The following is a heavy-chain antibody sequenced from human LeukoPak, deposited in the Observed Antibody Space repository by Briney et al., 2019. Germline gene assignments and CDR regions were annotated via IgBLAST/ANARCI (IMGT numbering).Heavy chain of an antibody. CDR3: ARGPTTVTRAFDY. CDR1: GGSISIYY. CDR2: IYTSGST. J-gene: IGHJ4*02. D-gene: IGHD4-17*01. Sequence: SETLSLTCTVSGGSISIYYWSWIRQPAGKGLEWIGRIYTSGSTNYNPSLKSRVTVSVDTSKNQFSLNLNSVTAADTAVYYCARGPTTVTRAFDYWGQGTLVTVSS. V-gene: IGHV4-4*07.